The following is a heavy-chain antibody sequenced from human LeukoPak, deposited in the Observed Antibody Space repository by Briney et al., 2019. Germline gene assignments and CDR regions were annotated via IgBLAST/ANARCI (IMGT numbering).Heavy chain of an antibody. CDR2: VHQTGSP. D-gene: IGHD3-16*02. CDR3: AMLRLGELSLLANAYDI. Sequence: PSETLSLTCDVAGSSVNSDQYWGWMRHSPGAGLEWIGSVHQTGSPYYNPSLGSRVSLSIDSTKNSFSLRLTSVTAADTAVYYCAMLRLGELSLLANAYDIWGQGTMVIVSS. V-gene: IGHV4-38-2*01. CDR1: GSSVNSDQY. J-gene: IGHJ3*02.